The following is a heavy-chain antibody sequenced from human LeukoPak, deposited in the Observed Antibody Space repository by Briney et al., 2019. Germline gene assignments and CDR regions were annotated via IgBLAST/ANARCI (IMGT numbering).Heavy chain of an antibody. D-gene: IGHD7-27*01. CDR1: GITFSGAW. CDR3: ARVSGLGMNEYCHL. V-gene: IGHV3-74*01. Sequence: GGSQRLSCAASGITFSGAWMHWARQAPGKGLVWVSRINYVGSLTKYAHSVKGRFPISRDNAKNTLFLQMDSVRVEDTAVYYCARVSGLGMNEYCHLWGQGNLVTVSS. J-gene: IGHJ1*01. CDR2: INYVGSLT.